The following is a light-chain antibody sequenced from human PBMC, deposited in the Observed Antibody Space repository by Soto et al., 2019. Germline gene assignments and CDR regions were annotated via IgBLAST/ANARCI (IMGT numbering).Light chain of an antibody. CDR3: QQRSNWPFI. CDR2: DAS. V-gene: IGKV3-11*01. CDR1: QGIGRY. Sequence: EIVLTQSPDTLSFSPGESATLSCRASQGIGRYLAWFQQKPGQAPRLLIYDASTRATGIPARFSGSGSGTDFHLTISSLGPEDFAVYYCQQRSNWPFIFGPGTKVELK. J-gene: IGKJ3*01.